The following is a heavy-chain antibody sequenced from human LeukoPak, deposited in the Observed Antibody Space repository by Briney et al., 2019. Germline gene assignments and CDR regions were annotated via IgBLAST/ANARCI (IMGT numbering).Heavy chain of an antibody. CDR1: GFSLSTSGVG. J-gene: IGHJ5*02. V-gene: IGHV2-5*02. Sequence: SGPTLVKPTETLTLTCTFSGFSLSTSGVGVGWIRQPPGKALEGLALVYWDDDKRYSPSLKSRPTITKDTSKNQVVLTMTNMDPMDTATYYCAHRRRCSGASCFFNWFDPWGQGTLVTVSS. CDR3: AHRRRCSGASCFFNWFDP. CDR2: VYWDDDK. D-gene: IGHD2-15*01.